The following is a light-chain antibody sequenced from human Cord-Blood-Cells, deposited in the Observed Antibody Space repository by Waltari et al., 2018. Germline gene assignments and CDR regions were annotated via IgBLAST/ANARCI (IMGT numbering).Light chain of an antibody. V-gene: IGKV1-5*03. CDR1: QSISSW. CDR3: QQYNSYPYT. Sequence: DIQMTQPPSTLSASVGDRVTITCRASQSISSWLAWYQQKPGKAPKLLIYKASSLESGVPSMFSGSGSGTEFTLTIRSLQPDDFATYYCQQYNSYPYTFGQGTKLEIK. J-gene: IGKJ2*01. CDR2: KAS.